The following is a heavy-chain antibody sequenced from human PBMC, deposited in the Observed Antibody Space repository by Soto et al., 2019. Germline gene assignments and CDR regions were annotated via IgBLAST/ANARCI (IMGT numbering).Heavy chain of an antibody. CDR1: GDTVSSNRVA. J-gene: IGHJ6*02. V-gene: IGHV6-1*01. CDR2: TSYRSRWYS. Sequence: PSQTLSLTCVGSGDTVSSNRVAWNWVRQPPSRGLEWLGRTSYRSRWYSDYAVSVRSRIEIKAETSKNQVSLQLNSVTPEDTAVYYCARSEEASDYYYYGMDVWGQGTTVTVSS. CDR3: ARSEEASDYYYYGMDV.